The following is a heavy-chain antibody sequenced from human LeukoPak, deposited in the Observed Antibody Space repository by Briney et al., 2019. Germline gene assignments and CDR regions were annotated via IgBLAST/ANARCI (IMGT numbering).Heavy chain of an antibody. Sequence: RRASVKVSCKVSGCTLNELSIHWVRQAAGKGLEWMGGFDPEYGETVYAQKFQGRVTMAEDTSTDTAYMELSSLRSEDTAVYYCAPLDFWAPSTWGQGTLVTVSS. CDR2: FDPEYGET. CDR3: APLDFWAPST. D-gene: IGHD3-3*01. V-gene: IGHV1-24*01. CDR1: GCTLNELS. J-gene: IGHJ5*02.